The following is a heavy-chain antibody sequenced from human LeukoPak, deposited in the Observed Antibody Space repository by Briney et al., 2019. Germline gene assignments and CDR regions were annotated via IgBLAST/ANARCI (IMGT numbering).Heavy chain of an antibody. CDR2: IIPIFGTA. V-gene: IGHV1-69*06. Sequence: GASVQVSCKASGYTFTSYYMHWVRQAPGQGLEWMGGIIPIFGTANYAQKFQGRVTITADKSTSTAYMELSSLRSEDTAVYYCARDNEMATQEYWFDPWGQGTLVTVSS. J-gene: IGHJ5*02. CDR3: ARDNEMATQEYWFDP. D-gene: IGHD5-24*01. CDR1: GYTFTSYY.